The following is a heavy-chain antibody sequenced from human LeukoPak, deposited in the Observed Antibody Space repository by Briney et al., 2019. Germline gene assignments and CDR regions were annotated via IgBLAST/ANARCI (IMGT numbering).Heavy chain of an antibody. J-gene: IGHJ5*01. V-gene: IGHV4-39*01. CDR1: GGSISSSSYY. CDR2: FYYSGST. Sequence: SETLTLTCTVSGGSISSSSYYWGWIRQPPGKGLVWIGSFYYSGSTYYNPSLRSRVIISVDTSKNQCSRKLSSGTAADTAVYYGARIGSLLGGYTIDSWGHGTLVTVSS. D-gene: IGHD5-12*01. CDR3: ARIGSLLGGYTIDS.